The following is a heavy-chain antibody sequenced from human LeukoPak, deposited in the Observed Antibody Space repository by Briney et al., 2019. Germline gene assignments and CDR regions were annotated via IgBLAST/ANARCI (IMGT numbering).Heavy chain of an antibody. Sequence: SETLSLTCTVSGGSISPYFWSWIRQPPGKGLEWLGYIYYSGSTDYNPSLKSRVTISVDTSKNQFSLKLSSVTAADTAVYYCARDRSQQLVPLFDCWGQGTLVTVSS. J-gene: IGHJ4*02. V-gene: IGHV4-59*01. CDR3: ARDRSQQLVPLFDC. D-gene: IGHD6-13*01. CDR1: GGSISPYF. CDR2: IYYSGST.